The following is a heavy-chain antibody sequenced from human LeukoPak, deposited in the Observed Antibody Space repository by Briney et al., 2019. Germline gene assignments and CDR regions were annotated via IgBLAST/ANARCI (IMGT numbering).Heavy chain of an antibody. J-gene: IGHJ5*02. V-gene: IGHV3-43*02. D-gene: IGHD1-1*01. CDR2: ISGNGGTT. CDR3: PKDWNGPFDP. Sequence: GGSLRLSCAASGFTFDDYVMHWVRQAPGKGLEWVSFISGNGGTTYYADSVKGRFTISRDNSKNSLYLQVNSLRTEDTAFYYCPKDWNGPFDPWGQGTLVTVSS. CDR1: GFTFDDYV.